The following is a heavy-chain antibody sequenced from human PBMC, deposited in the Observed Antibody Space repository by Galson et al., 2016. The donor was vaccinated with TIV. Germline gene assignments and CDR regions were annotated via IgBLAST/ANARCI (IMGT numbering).Heavy chain of an antibody. CDR2: IYHTGST. J-gene: IGHJ6*02. D-gene: IGHD2-2*02. CDR1: GYSISSGYY. V-gene: IGHV4-38-2*02. CDR3: ARDCTNTTCYIYYYGMDV. Sequence: ETLSLTCTVSGYSISSGYYWGWIRQPPGKGLEWIGNIYHTGSTYSNPSLRSRLTMSVDTSKNQFSLILNSVTAADTAVYYCARDCTNTTCYIYYYGMDVWGQGTTVTVSS.